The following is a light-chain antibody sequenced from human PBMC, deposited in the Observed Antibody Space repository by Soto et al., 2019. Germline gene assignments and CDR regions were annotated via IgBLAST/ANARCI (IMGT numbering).Light chain of an antibody. Sequence: IVLTQSPGTLSLSPGERATLSCRASQSVSTSNLAWYQQRPGQAPRLLMYGASRRATGIPDRFSGSGSGTDFTLTISRLEPEDFAVYWCQQYDSSPRTFGQGTKVDIK. CDR1: QSVSTSN. CDR3: QQYDSSPRT. J-gene: IGKJ1*01. V-gene: IGKV3-20*01. CDR2: GAS.